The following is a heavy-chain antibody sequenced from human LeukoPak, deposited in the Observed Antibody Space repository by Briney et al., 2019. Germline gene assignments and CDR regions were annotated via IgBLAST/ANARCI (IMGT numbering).Heavy chain of an antibody. CDR3: ARGPTYYDFWSGKMGFDP. CDR1: GYTFTSYD. Sequence: ASVKVSCKASGYTFTSYDINWVRQATGQGLEWMGWINPNSGNTGYAQKFQGRVTITRNTSISTAYMELSGLRSEDTAVYYCARGPTYYDFWSGKMGFDPWGQGTLVTVSS. J-gene: IGHJ5*02. D-gene: IGHD3-3*01. V-gene: IGHV1-8*03. CDR2: INPNSGNT.